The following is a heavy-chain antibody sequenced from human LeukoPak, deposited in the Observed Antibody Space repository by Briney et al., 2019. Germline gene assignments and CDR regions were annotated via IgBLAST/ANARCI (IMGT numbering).Heavy chain of an antibody. CDR3: SRATTTSRYSYYGMDV. CDR2: IRNKAYGGTT. Sequence: GGSLRLSCAASGFNFGDYAMSWVRQAPGEGLEWVGLIRNKAYGGTTEYAASVKGRFTISRDDSESIAYLQMNSLRAEDSAIYYCSRATTTSRYSYYGMDVWGQGTTVTVSS. CDR1: GFNFGDYA. D-gene: IGHD1-1*01. V-gene: IGHV3-49*04. J-gene: IGHJ6*02.